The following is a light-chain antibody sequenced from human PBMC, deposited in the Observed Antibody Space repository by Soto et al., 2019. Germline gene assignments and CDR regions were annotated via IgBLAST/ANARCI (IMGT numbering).Light chain of an antibody. J-gene: IGKJ4*01. CDR2: GAS. Sequence: EIIMTQSPATLSVSPGEGATLSCRTSHSISTNLAWYQHKRGQSPRLLVYGASTRATGVPARFSGSGSGAEFTLSISSLQSEDFAVYYCQQYNSWPTFDGGTKVEIK. CDR1: HSISTN. CDR3: QQYNSWPT. V-gene: IGKV3-15*01.